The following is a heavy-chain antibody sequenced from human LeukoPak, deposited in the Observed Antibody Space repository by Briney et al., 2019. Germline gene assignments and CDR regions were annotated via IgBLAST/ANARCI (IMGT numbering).Heavy chain of an antibody. Sequence: GGSLRLSCAASGFTFSSYAMSWVRQAPGKGLEWVSAISGSGGSTYYADSVKGRFTISRDNSKNTLYLQMNSLRAEDTAVYYCTTLRRLRLWLVPSVVLNDYWGQGTLVTVSS. CDR1: GFTFSSYA. D-gene: IGHD6-19*01. J-gene: IGHJ4*02. CDR2: ISGSGGST. CDR3: TTLRRLRLWLVPSVVLNDY. V-gene: IGHV3-23*01.